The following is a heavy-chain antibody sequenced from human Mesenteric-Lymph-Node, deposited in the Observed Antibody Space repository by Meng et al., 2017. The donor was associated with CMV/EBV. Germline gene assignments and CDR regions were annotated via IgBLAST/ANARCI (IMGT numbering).Heavy chain of an antibody. CDR1: GYTFTSYY. CDR3: ATQYIFGAPDY. Sequence: SCKASGYTFTSYYMHWVRQAPGQGLEWMGIINPSGGSTSYAQKFQGRVTMTRDTSTSTVYMELSSLRSEDTAVYYCATQYIFGAPDYWGQGTLVTVSS. V-gene: IGHV1-46*01. J-gene: IGHJ4*02. D-gene: IGHD3-3*02. CDR2: INPSGGST.